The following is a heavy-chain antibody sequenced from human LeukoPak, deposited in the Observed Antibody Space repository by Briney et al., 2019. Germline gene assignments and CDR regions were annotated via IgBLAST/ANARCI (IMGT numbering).Heavy chain of an antibody. Sequence: GGSLRLSCAASGFTFSSYWMSWVRQAPGKGLEWVANIKQDGSEKYYVDSVKGRFTISRDNAKNSLYLQMNSLRAEDTAVYYCARGTGDYEYYFDYWGQGTPVTVSS. J-gene: IGHJ4*02. D-gene: IGHD4-17*01. CDR1: GFTFSSYW. V-gene: IGHV3-7*01. CDR3: ARGTGDYEYYFDY. CDR2: IKQDGSEK.